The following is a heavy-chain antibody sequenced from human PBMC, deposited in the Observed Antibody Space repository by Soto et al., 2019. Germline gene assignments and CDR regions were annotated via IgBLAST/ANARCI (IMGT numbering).Heavy chain of an antibody. V-gene: IGHV3-11*06. D-gene: IGHD6-19*01. CDR1: GFTFSDYY. CDR2: ISSSSSYT. J-gene: IGHJ4*02. CDR3: ARDERIAVAGYYFDY. Sequence: GGSLRLSCAASGFTFSDYYVSWIRQAPGKGLEWVSYISSSSSYTNYADSVKGRFTISRDNAKNSLYLQMNSLRAEDTAVYYCARDERIAVAGYYFDYWGQGTLVTVSS.